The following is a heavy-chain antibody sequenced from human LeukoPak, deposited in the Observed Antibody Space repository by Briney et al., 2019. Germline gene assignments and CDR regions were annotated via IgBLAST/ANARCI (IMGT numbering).Heavy chain of an antibody. CDR2: THTSGSP. J-gene: IGHJ5*02. CDR1: GGSMAHYF. D-gene: IGHD2-2*01. V-gene: IGHV4-4*09. Sequence: SETLSLTCTVSGGSMAHYFWNWIRQAPGKGLEWIGYTHTSGSPDYSRSLKSRVTISLDTSKNHFSLMLSSVTAADTAVYFCARATQRYCSGTTCFPYWFDTWGQGTLATVSS. CDR3: ARATQRYCSGTTCFPYWFDT.